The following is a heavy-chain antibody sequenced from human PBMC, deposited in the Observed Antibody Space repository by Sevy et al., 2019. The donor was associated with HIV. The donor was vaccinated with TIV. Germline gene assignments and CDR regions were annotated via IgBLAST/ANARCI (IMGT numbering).Heavy chain of an antibody. CDR2: TYYRSKWYN. CDR1: GDSVSSNSAA. CDR3: ARSRMVRGVHRYYFDY. D-gene: IGHD3-10*01. V-gene: IGHV6-1*01. Sequence: SQSVSLTCAISGDSVSSNSAAGNWIRQSPSRGLEWLGRTYYRSKWYNDYAVSVKSRITINPDTSKNQFSLQLNSVTPEDTAVYYCARSRMVRGVHRYYFDYWGQGTLVTVSS. J-gene: IGHJ4*02.